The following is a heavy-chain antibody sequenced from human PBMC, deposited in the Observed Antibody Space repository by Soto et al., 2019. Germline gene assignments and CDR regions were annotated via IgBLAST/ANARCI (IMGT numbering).Heavy chain of an antibody. CDR2: ISNSGSNI. D-gene: IGHD3-22*01. CDR1: GFTFSSYE. J-gene: IGHJ3*02. Sequence: GGSLRLSCAASGFTFSSYEMNWVRQAPGKGLEWVSYISNSGSNIYYADSVKGRFTISRDNAKNSLYLQMNSLRAEDTAVYYCARDGSGYFGAFDIWGQGTMVTVSS. V-gene: IGHV3-48*03. CDR3: ARDGSGYFGAFDI.